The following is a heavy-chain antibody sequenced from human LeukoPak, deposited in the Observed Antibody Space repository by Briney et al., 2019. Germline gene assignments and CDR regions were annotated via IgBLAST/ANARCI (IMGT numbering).Heavy chain of an antibody. CDR1: GFNFETYS. J-gene: IGHJ4*02. CDR2: INSAGNII. CDR3: ARDHLGYSFDY. V-gene: IGHV3-48*04. Sequence: GSLRLSCSPSGFNFETYSMYWVRQAPGKGLEWLSYINSAGNIIYYADSVKGRFTVSRDNTRKSLSLEMNTLRVEDTAIYYCARDHLGYSFDYWGQGTLVTVSS. D-gene: IGHD3-22*01.